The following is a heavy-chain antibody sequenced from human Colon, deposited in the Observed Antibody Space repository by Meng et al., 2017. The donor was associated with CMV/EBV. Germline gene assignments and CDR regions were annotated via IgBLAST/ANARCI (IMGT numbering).Heavy chain of an antibody. CDR1: GYIFTSYC. CDR2: INPSGGTT. J-gene: IGHJ4*02. CDR3: ARSVQVAQYFDH. V-gene: IGHV1-46*01. Sequence: ASVKVSCKASGYIFTSYCIHWVRQAPGQGLEWMGTINPSGGTTRYAQNFQGRLTVTRDTSTNSVYMELTSLRSEDMAVYYCARSVQVAQYFDHWGQGTLVTVSS. D-gene: IGHD5-12*01.